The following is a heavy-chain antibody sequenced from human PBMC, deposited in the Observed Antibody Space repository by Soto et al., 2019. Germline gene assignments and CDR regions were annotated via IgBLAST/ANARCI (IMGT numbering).Heavy chain of an antibody. D-gene: IGHD6-6*01. J-gene: IGHJ6*03. CDR3: AKDVSIAAYGQDYYYYYMDV. V-gene: IGHV3-30*18. Sequence: GGSLRLSCAASGFTFSGYGMHWVRQAPGKGLEWVAVISYGGSHKYYADSVKGRFTISRDNSKNTLYLQMYSLRAEDTAVYYCAKDVSIAAYGQDYYYYYMDVWGKGTTVTVSS. CDR1: GFTFSGYG. CDR2: ISYGGSHK.